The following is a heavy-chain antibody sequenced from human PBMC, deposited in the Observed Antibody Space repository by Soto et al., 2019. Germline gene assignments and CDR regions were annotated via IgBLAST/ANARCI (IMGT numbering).Heavy chain of an antibody. CDR2: ISYDGSKK. CDR3: AKDRVESGLGEIDY. CDR1: GFSFSNNG. D-gene: IGHD3-16*01. Sequence: QVQLVESGGGVVQPGRSLRLSCAASGFSFSNNGMHWVRQAPGKGLEWVAIISYDGSKKYYADSVQGRFTISRDNSKNTLYLQMNSLRVEDTAVYYCAKDRVESGLGEIDYWGQGTLVTVSS. V-gene: IGHV3-30*18. J-gene: IGHJ4*02.